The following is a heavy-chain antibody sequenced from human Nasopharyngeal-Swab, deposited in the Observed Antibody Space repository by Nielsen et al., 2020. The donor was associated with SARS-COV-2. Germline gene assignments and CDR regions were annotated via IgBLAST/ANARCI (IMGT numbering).Heavy chain of an antibody. V-gene: IGHV3-30-3*01. CDR2: ISYGGSNK. CDR3: ARSARSWYRAYYYYMDV. Sequence: GGSLRLSCAASGFTFSSYAMHWVRQAPGKGLEWVAVISYGGSNKYYADSVKGRFTISRDNSKNTLYLQMNGLRAEDTAVYYCARSARSWYRAYYYYMDVWGKGTTVTVSS. D-gene: IGHD6-13*01. J-gene: IGHJ6*03. CDR1: GFTFSSYA.